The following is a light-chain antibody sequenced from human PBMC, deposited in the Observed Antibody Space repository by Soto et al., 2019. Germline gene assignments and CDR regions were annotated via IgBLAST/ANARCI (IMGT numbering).Light chain of an antibody. J-gene: IGLJ2*01. V-gene: IGLV1-47*01. CDR3: ASWDDTLSGSVV. CDR2: RND. CDR1: NSNIGGNY. Sequence: QSVLTQPPSASGTPGQRVTMSCSGSNSNIGGNYVYWYRQLPGTAPKLLIYRNDQRPSGVPDRFSGSKSGTSASLAIRGLQSEDEAYHHCASWDDTLSGSVVFGGGTKLTVL.